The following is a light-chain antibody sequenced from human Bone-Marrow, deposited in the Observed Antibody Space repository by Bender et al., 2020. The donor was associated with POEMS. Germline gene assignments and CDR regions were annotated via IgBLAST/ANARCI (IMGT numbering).Light chain of an antibody. CDR3: SSYAGSNNLYV. Sequence: QSVLTQPPSVSGAPGQRVTISCTGTSSDVGGYNLVSWFQQHPGKAPKLMIYEVSKRPSGVPDRFSGSKSGNTASLTVSGLQAEDDADCYCSSYAGSNNLYVFGTGTKVTVL. J-gene: IGLJ1*01. CDR1: SSDVGGYNL. V-gene: IGLV2-8*01. CDR2: EVS.